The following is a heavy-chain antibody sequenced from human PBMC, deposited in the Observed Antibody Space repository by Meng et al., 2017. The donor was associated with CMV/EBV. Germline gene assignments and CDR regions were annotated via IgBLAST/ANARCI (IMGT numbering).Heavy chain of an antibody. CDR2: IYTSGST. Sequence: QVQLQECRPGLVQPSETLSLTFTVSGGSISSYYWSWIRQPAGKVLEWIGRIYTSGSTNYNPSLKSRVTMSVDTSKNQFSLKLSSVTAADTAVYYCARGPEVDYGDYVGLDYWGQGTLVTVSS. CDR3: ARGPEVDYGDYVGLDY. J-gene: IGHJ4*02. CDR1: GGSISSYY. V-gene: IGHV4-4*07. D-gene: IGHD4-17*01.